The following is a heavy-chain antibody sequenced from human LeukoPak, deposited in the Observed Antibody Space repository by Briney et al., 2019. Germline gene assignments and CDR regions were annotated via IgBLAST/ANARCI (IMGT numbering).Heavy chain of an antibody. V-gene: IGHV3-33*01. CDR3: ARDGYSGYDGANY. J-gene: IGHJ4*02. D-gene: IGHD5-12*01. CDR1: GFTFSSYG. Sequence: GGSLRLSCAASGFTFSSYGMHWVRQAPGKGLEWVAVIWYDGSNKYYADSVKGRFTISRDNSKNTLYLQMNSLRAEDTAVYYCARDGYSGYDGANYWGQRTLVTVSS. CDR2: IWYDGSNK.